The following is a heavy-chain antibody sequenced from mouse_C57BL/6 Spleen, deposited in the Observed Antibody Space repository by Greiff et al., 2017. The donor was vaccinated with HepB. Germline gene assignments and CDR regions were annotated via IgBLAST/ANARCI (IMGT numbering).Heavy chain of an antibody. CDR3: ARGNFWDPYYAMDY. D-gene: IGHD4-1*01. CDR1: GYSFTDYN. CDR2: INPNYGTT. Sequence: VHVKQSGPELVKPGASVKISCKASGYSFTDYNMNWVKQSNGKSLEWIGVINPNYGTTSYNQKFKGKATLTVDQSSSTAYMQLNSLTSEDSAVYYCARGNFWDPYYAMDYWGQGTSVTVSS. J-gene: IGHJ4*01. V-gene: IGHV1-39*01.